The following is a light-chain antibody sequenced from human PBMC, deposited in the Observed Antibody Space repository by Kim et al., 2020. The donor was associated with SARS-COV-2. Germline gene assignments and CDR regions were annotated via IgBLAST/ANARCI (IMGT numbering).Light chain of an antibody. CDR3: QQYNSYSWT. CDR1: QTINTW. V-gene: IGKV1-5*01. J-gene: IGKJ1*01. CDR2: GAS. Sequence: DIQMTQSPSTLSASVGDRVTITCRASQTINTWLAWYQQKPGKAPKLLIYGASSLQSGVPSRFRGSGSGTEFTLTITSLQPDDFATYYCQQYNSYSWTFGQGTKVDIK.